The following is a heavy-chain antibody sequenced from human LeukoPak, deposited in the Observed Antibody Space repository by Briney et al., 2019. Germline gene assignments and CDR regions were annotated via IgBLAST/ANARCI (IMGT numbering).Heavy chain of an antibody. V-gene: IGHV4-59*12. CDR2: IYYSGST. Sequence: SETLSLTCTVSGGSISSYYWSWIRQPPGKGLEWIGYIYYSGSTYYNPSLKSRVTISVDTSKNQFSLKLSSVTAADTAVYCCASEVFPWAFDIWGQGTLVTVSS. D-gene: IGHD1-14*01. J-gene: IGHJ3*02. CDR3: ASEVFPWAFDI. CDR1: GGSISSYY.